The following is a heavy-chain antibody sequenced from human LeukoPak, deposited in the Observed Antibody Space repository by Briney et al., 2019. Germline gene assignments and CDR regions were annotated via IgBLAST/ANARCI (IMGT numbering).Heavy chain of an antibody. J-gene: IGHJ4*02. D-gene: IGHD3-10*01. CDR2: IYYSGST. V-gene: IGHV4-39*07. CDR1: GGSISSSSYY. CDR3: ARLVETSPEGIWFGEFYFDY. Sequence: SETLSLTCTVSGGSISSSSYYWGWIRQPPGKGLEWIGSIYYSGSTYYNPSLKSRVTMSVDTSKNQFSLKLSSVTAADTAVYYCARLVETSPEGIWFGEFYFDYWGQGTLVTVSS.